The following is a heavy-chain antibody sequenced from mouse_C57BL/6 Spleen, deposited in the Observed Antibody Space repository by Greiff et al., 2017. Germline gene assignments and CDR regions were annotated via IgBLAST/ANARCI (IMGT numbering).Heavy chain of an antibody. D-gene: IGHD3-2*02. V-gene: IGHV1-80*01. Sequence: VQRVESGAELVKPGASVKISCKASGYAFSSYWMNWVKQRPGKGLEWIGQIYPGDGDTNYNGKFKGKATLTADKSSSTRYMQLSILTSEDSAVYFCARSETAQASDFDYWGQGTTLTVSS. J-gene: IGHJ2*01. CDR2: IYPGDGDT. CDR1: GYAFSSYW. CDR3: ARSETAQASDFDY.